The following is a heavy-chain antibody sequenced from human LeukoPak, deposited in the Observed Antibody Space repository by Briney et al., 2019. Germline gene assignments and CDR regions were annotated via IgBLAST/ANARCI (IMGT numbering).Heavy chain of an antibody. D-gene: IGHD5-24*01. J-gene: IGHJ4*02. CDR2: ISSNGGST. CDR1: GFTFSNYA. Sequence: GGSLRLSCSASGFTFSNYAMHWVRQAPGKGLEYVSAISSNGGSTYYADSVKGRFTISRDNSKSTLYLQMSSLRAEDTAVYYCVQSGSPEMATNAFDYWAREPWSPSPQ. V-gene: IGHV3-64D*06. CDR3: VQSGSPEMATNAFDY.